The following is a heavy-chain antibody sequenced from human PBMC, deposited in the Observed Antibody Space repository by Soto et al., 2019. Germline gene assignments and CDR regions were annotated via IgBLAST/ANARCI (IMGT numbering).Heavy chain of an antibody. CDR3: AREGRELSGYFHY. CDR2: IWYDGSNK. Sequence: QVQLVESGGGVVQPGRSLRLSCEASGFTFSSYGMHWVRQAPGKGLEWVAVIWYDGSNKYYADSVKGRFTISRDDSKNTLHLQMNSVRAEDMSVYYCAREGRELSGYFHYLSQGTMVTVSS. J-gene: IGHJ4*02. V-gene: IGHV3-33*01. D-gene: IGHD3-16*02. CDR1: GFTFSSYG.